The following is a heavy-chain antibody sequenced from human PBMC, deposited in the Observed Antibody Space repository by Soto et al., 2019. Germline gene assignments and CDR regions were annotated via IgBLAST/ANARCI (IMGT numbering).Heavy chain of an antibody. Sequence: ASVKVSCKASGYTFTSYYMHWVRQAPGQGLEWMGIINPSGGSTSYAQKFQGRVTMTRETSTSTVYMELSSLRSEDTAVYYCATLTVSGAAAGTNDYCGQGTMVTV. J-gene: IGHJ4*02. CDR1: GYTFTSYY. CDR3: ATLTVSGAAAGTNDY. V-gene: IGHV1-46*01. D-gene: IGHD6-13*01. CDR2: INPSGGST.